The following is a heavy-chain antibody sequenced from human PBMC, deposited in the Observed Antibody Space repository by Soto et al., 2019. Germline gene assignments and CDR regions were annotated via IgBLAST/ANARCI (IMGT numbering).Heavy chain of an antibody. CDR1: GGSMNSCY. V-gene: IGHV4-4*09. CDR2: IYSRGST. D-gene: IGHD5-12*01. CDR3: ARDYLNGIEV. J-gene: IGHJ6*02. Sequence: PSETLSLTCNVAGGSMNSCYWRWVRQAPWKGLEWIGYIYSRGSTNYNPSFRSRATISIDTSKNQFSLKLISVTAADTGVYYCARDYLNGIEVGGQGTTV.